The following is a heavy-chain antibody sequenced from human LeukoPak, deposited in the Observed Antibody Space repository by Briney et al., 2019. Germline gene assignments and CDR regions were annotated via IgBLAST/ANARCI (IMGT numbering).Heavy chain of an antibody. D-gene: IGHD3-9*01. CDR2: IKQDGSEK. Sequence: GGSLRLSCAASGFTFSSYWMSWVRQAPGKGLEWVANIKQDGSEKYYVDSVKGRFTISRDNAKNSLYLQMNSLRAEDTAVYNCASEVYDILTGFNWFDPWGQGTLVTVSS. V-gene: IGHV3-7*01. CDR1: GFTFSSYW. J-gene: IGHJ5*02. CDR3: ASEVYDILTGFNWFDP.